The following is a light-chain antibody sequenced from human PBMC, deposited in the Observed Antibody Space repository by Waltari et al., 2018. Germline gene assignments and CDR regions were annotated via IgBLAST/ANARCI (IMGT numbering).Light chain of an antibody. CDR1: SSDVGGYNY. Sequence: QSALTQPASVSGSPGQSITISCTGTSSDVGGYNYVHWYQHLQGTAPKVMIYEVNNRPSGVSNRFSGSKSGNTASLTISGLQAEDEADYYCTSPTSSRTWVFGGGTKLTVL. CDR2: EVN. J-gene: IGLJ3*02. V-gene: IGLV2-14*01. CDR3: TSPTSSRTWV.